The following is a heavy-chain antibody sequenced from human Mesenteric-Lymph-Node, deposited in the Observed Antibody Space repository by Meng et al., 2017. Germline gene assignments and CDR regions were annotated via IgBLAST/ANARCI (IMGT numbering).Heavy chain of an antibody. J-gene: IGHJ4*02. CDR3: ARDNEIVGATTGDLDY. V-gene: IGHV1-2*02. D-gene: IGHD1-26*01. CDR1: GYTFSDYY. CDR2: IIPNSGVT. Sequence: ASVKVSCKASGYTFSDYYIHWVRQAPGQGLEWMGSIIPNSGVTNFPQKFQGRVTMTRDMSISTAYMELSRLRSDDTAVYYCARDNEIVGATTGDLDYWGQGTLVTVSS.